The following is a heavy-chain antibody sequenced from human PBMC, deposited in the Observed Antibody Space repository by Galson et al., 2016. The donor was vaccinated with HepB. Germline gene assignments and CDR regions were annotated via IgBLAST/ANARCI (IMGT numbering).Heavy chain of an antibody. J-gene: IGHJ5*02. D-gene: IGHD5-12*01. CDR3: ARERGYSGYGAYNWFDP. CDR1: GFTFSRYG. CDR2: ISSSSAFI. V-gene: IGHV3-21*01. Sequence: SLRLSCAASGFTFSRYGMNWVRQAPGKGLGWVSSISSSSAFIYYADSLKGRFTISRDNAKDSLYLQINSRRGEDTAVYYCARERGYSGYGAYNWFDPWGQGTLVTVSS.